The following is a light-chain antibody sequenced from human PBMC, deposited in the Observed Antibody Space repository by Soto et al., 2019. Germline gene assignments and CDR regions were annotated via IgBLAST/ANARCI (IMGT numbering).Light chain of an antibody. V-gene: IGLV1-44*01. J-gene: IGLJ1*01. Sequence: QSVLTQPPSASATPGQRVTISCSGSSSNVGSNSVNWYQQVPGTTPRLLMYNNDQRPSGVPDRFSGSKSGTSASLAISGLQSEDEAEYYCAAWDNSLNPSYVFGTGTKLTVL. CDR1: SSNVGSNS. CDR2: NND. CDR3: AAWDNSLNPSYV.